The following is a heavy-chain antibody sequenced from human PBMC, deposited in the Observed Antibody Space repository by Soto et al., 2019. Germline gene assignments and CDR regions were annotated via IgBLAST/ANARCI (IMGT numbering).Heavy chain of an antibody. Sequence: LSLTCLVSGFCICSTYSWGWIRQPPGKGLEWIGSICHSGTTYYSPSLTSRVSISVDTSKNQVSLKLTSVTAADTAVYFCARVTMVIRDSDHFGVDVWGHGTTVTVSS. D-gene: IGHD4-17*01. V-gene: IGHV4-38-2*02. CDR1: GFCICSTYS. J-gene: IGHJ6*02. CDR3: ARVTMVIRDSDHFGVDV. CDR2: ICHSGTT.